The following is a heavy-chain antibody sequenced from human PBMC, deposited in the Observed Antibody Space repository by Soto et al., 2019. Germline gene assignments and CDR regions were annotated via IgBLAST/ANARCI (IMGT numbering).Heavy chain of an antibody. CDR3: ANEGGDCSSTSCTQYFQH. D-gene: IGHD2-2*01. V-gene: IGHV3-23*01. CDR1: GFTFSSYA. Sequence: PGGSLRLSCAASGFTFSSYAMSWVRQAPGKGLEWVSAISGSGGSTYYADSVKGRFTISRDNSKNTLYLQMNSLRAEDTAVYYCANEGGDCSSTSCTQYFQHWGQGTLVTVSS. J-gene: IGHJ1*01. CDR2: ISGSGGST.